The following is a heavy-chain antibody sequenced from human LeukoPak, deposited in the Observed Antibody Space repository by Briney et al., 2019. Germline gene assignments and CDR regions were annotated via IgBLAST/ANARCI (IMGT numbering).Heavy chain of an antibody. CDR3: ARWCYYDSSGYSARFDY. CDR1: GGSISSGDYY. CDR2: IYYSGST. V-gene: IGHV4-30-4*01. Sequence: PSETLSLTCTVSGGSISSGDYYWSWIRQPPGKGLEWIGYIYYSGSTYYNPSRKSRVTISVDTSKNQFSLKLSSVTAADTAVYYRARWCYYDSSGYSARFDYWGQGTLVTVSS. D-gene: IGHD3-22*01. J-gene: IGHJ4*02.